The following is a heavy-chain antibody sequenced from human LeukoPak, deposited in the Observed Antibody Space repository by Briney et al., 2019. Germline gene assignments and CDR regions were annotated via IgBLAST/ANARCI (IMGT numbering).Heavy chain of an antibody. Sequence: ASETLSLTCTVSGGSISSYYWSWVRQPPGKGLEWIGFVYYTGSTNYSPSLKSRVTISVDTSKNQFSLKLRSVTAADTAVYYCARISSSNWYNERGAFDVWGQGTMDTVSS. CDR1: GGSISSYY. CDR2: VYYTGST. CDR3: ARISSSNWYNERGAFDV. V-gene: IGHV4-59*01. J-gene: IGHJ3*01. D-gene: IGHD6-13*01.